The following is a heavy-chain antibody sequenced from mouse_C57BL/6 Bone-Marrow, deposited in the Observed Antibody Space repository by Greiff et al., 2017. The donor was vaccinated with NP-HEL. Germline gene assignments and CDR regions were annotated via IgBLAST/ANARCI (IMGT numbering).Heavy chain of an antibody. D-gene: IGHD2-3*01. CDR1: GFSLTSYG. J-gene: IGHJ1*03. CDR2: IWSGGST. Sequence: VQLQQSGPGLVQPSQSLSITCTVSGFSLTSYGVHWVRQSPGKGLEWLGVIWSGGSTDYNAAFISRLSISKDNSKSQVFFKMNSLQADDTAIYYCARNPSYDGYYGKYFDVWGTGTTVTVSS. V-gene: IGHV2-2*01. CDR3: ARNPSYDGYYGKYFDV.